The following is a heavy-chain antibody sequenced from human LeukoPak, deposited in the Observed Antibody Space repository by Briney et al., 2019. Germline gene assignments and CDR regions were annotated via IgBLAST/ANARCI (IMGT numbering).Heavy chain of an antibody. V-gene: IGHV3-66*01. CDR1: GFTVSSKY. Sequence: GGSLRLSCGASGFTVSSKYMNWVRQAPGKGLEWVSVIYTDGSTYYADSVRARFSISRDDSKNTLSLQMNSLRAEDTAVYYCAIGHYRNIPGWGQGTLVTVPS. CDR2: IYTDGST. CDR3: AIGHYRNIPG. J-gene: IGHJ4*02. D-gene: IGHD1/OR15-1a*01.